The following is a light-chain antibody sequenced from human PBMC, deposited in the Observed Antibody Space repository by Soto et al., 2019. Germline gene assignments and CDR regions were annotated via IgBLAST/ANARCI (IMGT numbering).Light chain of an antibody. V-gene: IGKV3-20*01. J-gene: IGKJ1*01. CDR1: QTVSRNY. CDR3: QQHGGSVPWT. CDR2: GAS. Sequence: EVVLTQSPCTLSLSPGERATVSCRASQTVSRNYLAWYQKKPGQAPTLLINGASTRATGIPDRFTGSGSGTDFTLTITRLEPEDFAVYYCQQHGGSVPWTFGQGTKVDIK.